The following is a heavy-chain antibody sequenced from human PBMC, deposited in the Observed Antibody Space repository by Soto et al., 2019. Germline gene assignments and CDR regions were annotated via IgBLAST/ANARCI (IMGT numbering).Heavy chain of an antibody. J-gene: IGHJ4*02. CDR1: GFNFKTYA. D-gene: IGHD6-19*01. CDR2: ISSSGSRT. V-gene: IGHV3-23*01. CDR3: AKERREVVSGTGDS. Sequence: EVHLLESGGGLVQPGGSLRLSCAASGFNFKTYAMSWVRQAPGRGLEWVSAISSSGSRTYYADSVKGRFTISRDNSKNALFLEMNSLRAEDTALYYCAKERREVVSGTGDSWGRGTLVTVSS.